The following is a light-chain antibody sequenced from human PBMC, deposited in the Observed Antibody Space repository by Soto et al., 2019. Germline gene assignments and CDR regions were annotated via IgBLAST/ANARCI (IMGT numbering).Light chain of an antibody. J-gene: IGKJ1*01. CDR1: QSVSSSY. CDR3: QQYGSSGT. V-gene: IGKV3-20*01. Sequence: EIVLTQSPGTLSLSPGERATLSCRASQSVSSSYLAWYQQKPGQAPRLLIYGASSRATGIPDRFSGSGSGTGFTLTISRLEPEDFAVYYCQQYGSSGTLGQGTKVDIK. CDR2: GAS.